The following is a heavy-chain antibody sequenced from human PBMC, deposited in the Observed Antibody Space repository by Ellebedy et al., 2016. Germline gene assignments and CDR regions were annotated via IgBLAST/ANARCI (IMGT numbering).Heavy chain of an antibody. CDR1: GGSISSSSYY. J-gene: IGHJ6*02. Sequence: SETLSLTXTVSGGSISSSSYYWGWIRQPPGKGLEWIGEINHSGSTNYNPSLKSRVTISVDTSKNQFSLKLSSVTAADTAVYYCARHPKMTTVTKAVVDGMDVWGQGTTVTVS. V-gene: IGHV4-39*01. CDR3: ARHPKMTTVTKAVVDGMDV. D-gene: IGHD4-17*01. CDR2: INHSGST.